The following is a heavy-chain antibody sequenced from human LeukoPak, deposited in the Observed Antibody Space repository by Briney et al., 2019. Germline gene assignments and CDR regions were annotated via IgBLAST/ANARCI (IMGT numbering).Heavy chain of an antibody. CDR1: GLTFTNYA. CDR2: ISPGGST. J-gene: IGHJ4*02. Sequence: PGGSLRLSCAASGLTFTNYAMSWVRQAPGRGLEWVSNISPGGSTNYADSVKGRFTISRDNYKNTMYLQMNSLRAEDTAVYYCAKRSGSGGPFDYWGQGILVTVSS. D-gene: IGHD3-10*01. CDR3: AKRSGSGGPFDY. V-gene: IGHV3-23*01.